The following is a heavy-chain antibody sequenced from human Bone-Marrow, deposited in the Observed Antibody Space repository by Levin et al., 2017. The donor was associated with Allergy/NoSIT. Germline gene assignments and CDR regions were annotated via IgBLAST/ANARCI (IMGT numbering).Heavy chain of an antibody. D-gene: IGHD3-22*01. CDR2: IWYDGSNK. CDR1: GFTFSNYG. Sequence: GGSLRLSCAASGFTFSNYGMHWVRQAPGKGLEWVAVIWYDGSNKYYGDSVKGRFTISRDNSKNTLYLQMNSLRAEDTAVYYCARGYYDSSGHSEGGWGQGTLVTVSS. J-gene: IGHJ4*02. CDR3: ARGYYDSSGHSEGG. V-gene: IGHV3-33*01.